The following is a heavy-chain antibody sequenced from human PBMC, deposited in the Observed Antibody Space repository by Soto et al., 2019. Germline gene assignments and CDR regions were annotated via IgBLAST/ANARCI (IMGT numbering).Heavy chain of an antibody. J-gene: IGHJ6*02. CDR3: ARAYDFWSGYLLDV. V-gene: IGHV1-2*02. D-gene: IGHD3-3*01. CDR2: INPNSGGT. Sequence: ASVKVSCKASGYTFTGYYMHWVRQAPGQGLEWMGWINPNSGGTNYAQKFQGRVTMTRDTSISTAYMELSRLRSDDTAVYYCARAYDFWSGYLLDVWGQGTTVTVSS. CDR1: GYTFTGYY.